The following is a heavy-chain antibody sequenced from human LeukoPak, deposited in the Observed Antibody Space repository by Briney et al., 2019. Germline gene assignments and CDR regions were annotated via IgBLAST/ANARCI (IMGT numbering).Heavy chain of an antibody. CDR1: GFTFSSYE. Sequence: PGGSLRLSCAASGFTFSSYEMNWVRQAPGKGLEWVSYISSSGSTIYYADSVKGRFTISRDNAKNSLYLQMNSLRAEDTAVYYCARDLKGRDLRAFDIWGQGTMVSVCS. J-gene: IGHJ3*02. V-gene: IGHV3-48*03. D-gene: IGHD2-21*01. CDR3: ARDLKGRDLRAFDI. CDR2: ISSSGSTI.